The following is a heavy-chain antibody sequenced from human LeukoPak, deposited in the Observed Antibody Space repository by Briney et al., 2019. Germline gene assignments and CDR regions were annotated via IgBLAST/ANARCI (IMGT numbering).Heavy chain of an antibody. CDR3: ARAYSAVAGKDY. CDR2: FDPEDGET. D-gene: IGHD6-19*01. Sequence: ASVKVSCKVSGYTLTELSMHWVRQAPGKGLEWMGGFDPEDGETIYAQKLQGRVTMTTDTSTSTAYMELRSLRSDDTAVYYCARAYSAVAGKDYWGQGTLVTVSS. J-gene: IGHJ4*02. V-gene: IGHV1-24*01. CDR1: GYTLTELS.